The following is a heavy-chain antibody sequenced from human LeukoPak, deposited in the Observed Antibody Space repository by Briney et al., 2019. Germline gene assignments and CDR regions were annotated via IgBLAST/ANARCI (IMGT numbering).Heavy chain of an antibody. CDR2: INHSGST. V-gene: IGHV4-34*01. CDR3: ARVPLYYGSGSYPFDY. Sequence: PSETLSPTCAVYGGSFSGYYWSWIRQPPGKGLEWIGEINHSGSTNYNPSLKSRVTISVDTSKNQFSLKLSSVTAADTAVYYCARVPLYYGSGSYPFDYWGQGTLVTVSS. CDR1: GGSFSGYY. D-gene: IGHD3-10*01. J-gene: IGHJ4*02.